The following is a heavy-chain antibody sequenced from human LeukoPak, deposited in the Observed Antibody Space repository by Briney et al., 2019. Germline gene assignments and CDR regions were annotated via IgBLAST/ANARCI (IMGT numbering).Heavy chain of an antibody. V-gene: IGHV1-18*01. J-gene: IGHJ4*02. CDR3: ARRYYDSSGYWEDPYYFDY. CDR1: GYTFTSYG. CDR2: ISAYNGNT. Sequence: GASVKVSCKASGYTFTSYGISWVRQAPGQGLEWMGWISAYNGNTNYAQKLQGRVTMTTDTSTSTAYMELRSLRSDDTAVYYCARRYYDSSGYWEDPYYFDYWGQGTLVTVSS. D-gene: IGHD3-22*01.